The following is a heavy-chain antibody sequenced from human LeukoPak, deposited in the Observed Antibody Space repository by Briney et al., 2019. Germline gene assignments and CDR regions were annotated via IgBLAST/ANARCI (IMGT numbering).Heavy chain of an antibody. J-gene: IGHJ5*02. D-gene: IGHD3-10*01. CDR2: INPNSGGT. CDR1: GYTFTGYY. V-gene: IGHV1-2*02. CDR3: ARPRPGLLWFRELES. Sequence: ASVKVSCKASGYTFTGYYMHWVRQAPGQGLEWMGWINPNSGGTNYAQKFQGRVTMTRDTSISTAYMELSRLRSDDAAVYYCARPRPGLLWFRELESWGQGTLVTVSS.